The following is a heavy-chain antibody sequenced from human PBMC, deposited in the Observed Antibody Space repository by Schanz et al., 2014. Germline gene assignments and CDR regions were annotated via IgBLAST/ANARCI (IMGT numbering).Heavy chain of an antibody. J-gene: IGHJ4*02. V-gene: IGHV3-48*01. CDR2: ISSSSSTR. CDR3: ARDFHGYGPHLDY. D-gene: IGHD5-12*01. Sequence: EVQLVESGGGLVQPGGSLRLSCAASGFTFSSYSMNWVRQAPGKGLEWVSYISSSSSTRYYADSVRGRFTVSRDNAKNSLYLEMNSLRAEDTALYYCARDFHGYGPHLDYWGQGSLVTVSS. CDR1: GFTFSSYS.